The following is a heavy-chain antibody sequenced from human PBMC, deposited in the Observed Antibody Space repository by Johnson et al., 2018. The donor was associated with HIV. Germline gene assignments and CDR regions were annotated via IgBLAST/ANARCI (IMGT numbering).Heavy chain of an antibody. CDR1: GFTVSSKY. Sequence: VQLVESGGGLIQPGGSLRLSCAASGFTVSSKYMSWVRQAPGKGLEWVSLIYTDDRTYSADSVKGRFTISRDNSKNTLYLQMNSLRAEDTAVYYCARAVTPFGDWEAFDIWGQGTMVTVSS. CDR3: ARAVTPFGDWEAFDI. J-gene: IGHJ3*02. V-gene: IGHV3-66*03. CDR2: IYTDDRT. D-gene: IGHD3-10*01.